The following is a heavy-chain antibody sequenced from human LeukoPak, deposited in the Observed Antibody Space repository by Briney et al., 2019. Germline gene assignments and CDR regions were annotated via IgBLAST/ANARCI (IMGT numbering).Heavy chain of an antibody. D-gene: IGHD2-15*01. V-gene: IGHV4-30-2*01. CDR3: AREGLLRNWFDP. J-gene: IGHJ5*02. Sequence: SETLSLTCAVSGGSISSGGYSWSWIRQPPGKGLEWIGYIYHSGSTYYNPSLKSRVTISVDRSKNQFSLKLSSVTAADTAVYYCAREGLLRNWFDPWGQGTLVTVSS. CDR1: GGSISSGGYS. CDR2: IYHSGST.